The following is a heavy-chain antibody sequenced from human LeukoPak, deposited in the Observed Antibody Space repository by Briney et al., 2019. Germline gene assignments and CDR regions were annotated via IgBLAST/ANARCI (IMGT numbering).Heavy chain of an antibody. J-gene: IGHJ6*03. Sequence: PSETLSLTCTDSGGSISSYYWCWIRQPPGKGLEWMGYIYYSRSTNDNPSLKSRVTISVDTSKIQYYLKLSSVTAAGKPGSYRRRFSYDSGSPLGRYYYYYDMDVWGKGTTVTISS. CDR3: RRFSYDSGSPLGRYYYYYDMDV. CDR2: IYYSRST. D-gene: IGHD3-10*01. CDR1: GGSISSYY. V-gene: IGHV4-59*01.